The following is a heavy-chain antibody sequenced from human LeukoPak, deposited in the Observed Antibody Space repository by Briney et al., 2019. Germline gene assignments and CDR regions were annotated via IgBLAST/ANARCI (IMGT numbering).Heavy chain of an antibody. J-gene: IGHJ6*02. Sequence: GGSLRLSCAASGFSFSRYWMHWVRHVPGKGLVWVSRIDRDGTSTTYADSVKGRFTISRDNAKNTVYLQMKSLRVEDTAVYYCAREDRFGYNYAYGLDVWGQGTTVTVSS. D-gene: IGHD5-18*01. CDR1: GFSFSRYW. CDR3: AREDRFGYNYAYGLDV. V-gene: IGHV3-74*01. CDR2: IDRDGTST.